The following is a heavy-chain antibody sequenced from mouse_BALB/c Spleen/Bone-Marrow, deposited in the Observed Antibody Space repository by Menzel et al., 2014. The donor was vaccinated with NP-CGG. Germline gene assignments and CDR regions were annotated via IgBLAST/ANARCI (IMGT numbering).Heavy chain of an antibody. CDR2: IWSGGST. Sequence: ESGPGLVQPSQSLSITCTVSGFSLTSYGVHWVRQSPGKGLEWLGVIWSGGSTDNNAAFISRLSISKDNSKSQVFFKMNSLQANDTAIYYCARYGSVLDYWGQGTTLTVSS. J-gene: IGHJ2*01. CDR3: ARYGSVLDY. V-gene: IGHV2-2*02. D-gene: IGHD1-1*01. CDR1: GFSLTSYG.